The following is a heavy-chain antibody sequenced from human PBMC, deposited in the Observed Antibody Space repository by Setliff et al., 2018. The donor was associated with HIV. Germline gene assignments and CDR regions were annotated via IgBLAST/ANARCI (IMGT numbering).Heavy chain of an antibody. J-gene: IGHJ6*03. D-gene: IGHD1-7*01. CDR3: ARNSKNWNYPVEYYDYYMDV. Sequence: PLSLTCTVSGGSISSGGYYWSWIRQHPGKGLEWIGYIHYSGSTYFNPSLKSRVTISLDTSKNQFSLKVSSMTAADTAVYYCARNSKNWNYPVEYYDYYMDVWGTGTTVTVSS. V-gene: IGHV4-31*03. CDR2: IHYSGST. CDR1: GGSISSGGYY.